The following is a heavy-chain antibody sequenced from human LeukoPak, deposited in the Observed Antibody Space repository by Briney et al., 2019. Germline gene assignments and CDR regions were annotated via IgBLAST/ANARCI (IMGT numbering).Heavy chain of an antibody. CDR2: INAGNGNT. J-gene: IGHJ4*02. Sequence: GASVKVSCKASGYTFTNYAIHWVRQAPGQRLECMGWINAGNGNTKYSQKFQGRVTITRDTSASTAYMELSGLRSEDTAMYYCARAPNVHGDYLDYWGQGTLVTVSS. D-gene: IGHD4-17*01. V-gene: IGHV1-3*01. CDR3: ARAPNVHGDYLDY. CDR1: GYTFTNYA.